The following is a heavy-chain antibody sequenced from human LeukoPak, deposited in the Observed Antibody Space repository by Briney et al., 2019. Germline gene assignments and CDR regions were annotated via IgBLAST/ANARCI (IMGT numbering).Heavy chain of an antibody. D-gene: IGHD3-16*01. V-gene: IGHV1-46*01. Sequence: ASVKVSCKGSGYTLTSYYMHGVGQAPGQGGEGMGPINSSGGRISYVQKFRGRVTMPRDPSTSTVSMELSGLRSDDTALYFCARDPGNDYFFDYWGQGTLVTVSS. CDR2: INSSGGRI. CDR1: GYTLTSYY. CDR3: ARDPGNDYFFDY. J-gene: IGHJ4*02.